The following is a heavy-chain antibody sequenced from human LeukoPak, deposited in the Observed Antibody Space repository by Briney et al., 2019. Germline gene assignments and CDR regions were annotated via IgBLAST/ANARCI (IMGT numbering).Heavy chain of an antibody. V-gene: IGHV3-30*04. CDR2: ISYDGRNK. D-gene: IGHD4-11*01. CDR3: AGDKSMAAADYHSDY. J-gene: IGHJ4*02. Sequence: GGFLRLSCAASGFTFNNYAIHWVRQAPGKGLEWVAVISYDGRNKCHANSVKGRFTISRDNSKNTLYLQMNSLRGEDTAVYYCAGDKSMAAADYHSDYWGQGTLVTVSS. CDR1: GFTFNNYA.